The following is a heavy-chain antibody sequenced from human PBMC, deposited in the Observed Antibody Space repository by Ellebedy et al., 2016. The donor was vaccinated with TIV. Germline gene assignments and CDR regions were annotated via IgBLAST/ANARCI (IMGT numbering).Heavy chain of an antibody. V-gene: IGHV1-2*02. D-gene: IGHD3-10*01. CDR1: GYTFTGYY. CDR2: INPNSGGT. J-gene: IGHJ4*02. Sequence: ASVKVSXXASGYTFTGYYMHWVRQAPGQGLEWMGWINPNSGGTNYAQKFQGRVTMTRDTSISTAYMELRSLRSDDTAVYYCARDIDYNVDYWGQGTLVTVSS. CDR3: ARDIDYNVDY.